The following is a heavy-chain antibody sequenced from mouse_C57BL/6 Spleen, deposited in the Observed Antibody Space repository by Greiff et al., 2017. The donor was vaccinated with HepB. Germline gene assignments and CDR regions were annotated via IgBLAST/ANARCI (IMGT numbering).Heavy chain of an antibody. CDR3: ARRRSYGSSWYFDV. V-gene: IGHV1-52*01. D-gene: IGHD1-1*01. J-gene: IGHJ1*03. CDR2: IDPSDSET. CDR1: GYTFTSYW. Sequence: QVQLQQPGAELVRPGSSVKLSCKASGYTFTSYWMHWVKQRPIQGLEWIGNIDPSDSETHYNQKFKDKATLTVDKSSSTAYMQLSSLTSEDSAVYYSARRRSYGSSWYFDVWGTGTTVTVSS.